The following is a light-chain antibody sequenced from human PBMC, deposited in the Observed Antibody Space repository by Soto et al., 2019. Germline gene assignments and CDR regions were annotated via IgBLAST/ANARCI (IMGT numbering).Light chain of an antibody. CDR3: CSYAGSYTGV. CDR1: SSDVGDYNF. Sequence: QSALTQPRSVSASPGQSVTISCTGTSSDVGDYNFVSWYQQYPGRAPKLMIYDVNKRPSGVPDRFSGYKSGSTASLTISGLGTEDEADYFCCSYAGSYTGVFGGGTKVTVL. CDR2: DVN. V-gene: IGLV2-11*01. J-gene: IGLJ3*02.